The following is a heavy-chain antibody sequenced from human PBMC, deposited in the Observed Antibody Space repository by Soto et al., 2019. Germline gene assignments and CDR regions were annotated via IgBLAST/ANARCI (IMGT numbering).Heavy chain of an antibody. D-gene: IGHD3-10*01. V-gene: IGHV1-69*12. CDR3: ATWLRTGGLVNDYYGTEV. CDR2: IMPIFGRP. CDR1: GGIFSALA. J-gene: IGHJ6*02. Sequence: QVQLVQSGAEVKKPGSSMKVSCKASGGIFSALAFSWVRQAPGQGPEWMGGIMPIFGRPDYAQKFRGRVTITADESMRADYLKMRCLTSEDTVVYYCATWLRTGGLVNDYYGTEVYGQGTTVTVAS.